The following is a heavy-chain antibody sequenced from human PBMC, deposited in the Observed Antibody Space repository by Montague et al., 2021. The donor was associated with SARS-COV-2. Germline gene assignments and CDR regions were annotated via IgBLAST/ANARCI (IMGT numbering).Heavy chain of an antibody. CDR3: VRDQGRSNWNYPDY. V-gene: IGHV4-4*07. Sequence: SETLSLTCTVSGGSISGYCWSWFRQSAGKGLERIWRIYNSGSTSYNPSLKSRVTMSVDTSKNQFSLKLSSVTAADTAVYYCVRDQGRSNWNYPDYWGQGTLVTVSS. D-gene: IGHD1-20*01. CDR2: IYNSGST. J-gene: IGHJ4*02. CDR1: GGSISGYC.